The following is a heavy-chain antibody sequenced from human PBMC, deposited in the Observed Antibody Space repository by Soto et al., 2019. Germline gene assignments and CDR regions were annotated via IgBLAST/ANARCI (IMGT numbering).Heavy chain of an antibody. CDR1: GTPISYYY. CDR2: VYNSGST. J-gene: IGHJ4*02. Sequence: SETLSLTCTVSGTPISYYYWSWIRQPPGKGLEWIGYVYNSGSTNYNPSLKSRVTISEDTSKKQFSLTLNSVTAADTAVYYCARGEGDVEWIVQFDYWGQGTLVTSPQ. CDR3: ARGEGDVEWIVQFDY. V-gene: IGHV4-59*01. D-gene: IGHD3-3*01.